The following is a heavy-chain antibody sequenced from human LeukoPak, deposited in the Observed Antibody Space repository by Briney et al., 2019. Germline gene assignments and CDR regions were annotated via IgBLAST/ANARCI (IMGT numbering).Heavy chain of an antibody. J-gene: IGHJ6*03. V-gene: IGHV3-21*01. Sequence: GGSLRLSCAASSFTFSDYNMNWVRQAPGKGLEWVSSIISSSTYIYYADSVKGRFTISRDNAKNSLYLEMNSLRVDDTAVYYCASDPYSGGYSDYYYYYMDVWGKGTTVTVSS. D-gene: IGHD3-22*01. CDR2: IISSSTYI. CDR1: SFTFSDYN. CDR3: ASDPYSGGYSDYYYYYMDV.